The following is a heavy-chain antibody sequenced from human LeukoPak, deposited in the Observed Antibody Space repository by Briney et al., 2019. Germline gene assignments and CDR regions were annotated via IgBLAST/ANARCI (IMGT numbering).Heavy chain of an antibody. Sequence: PSETLSLTCKVSGGSVSSFHWSWIRQPPGKGLEWIGGIHLSGYTNYSPSLKSRVTISLDTSKNHFSLKLSSVTAADTAVYYCARRPHYSDGSGPGAFDIWGHGTMVTVSS. J-gene: IGHJ3*02. CDR2: IHLSGYT. V-gene: IGHV4-4*09. CDR1: GGSVSSFH. D-gene: IGHD3-22*01. CDR3: ARRPHYSDGSGPGAFDI.